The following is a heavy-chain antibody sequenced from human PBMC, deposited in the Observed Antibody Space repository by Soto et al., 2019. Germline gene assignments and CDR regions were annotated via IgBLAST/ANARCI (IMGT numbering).Heavy chain of an antibody. CDR1: GFTFSNYA. V-gene: IGHV3-64*01. J-gene: IGHJ6*02. Sequence: GSLRLSCAASGFTFSNYAMHWVRQAPGKGLEYVAAINSNGGTTYYANSVKGRFTISRDDSKNTLYLQMNSLKTEDTAVYYCTDASYYYYYGMDVWGQGTTVTVSS. CDR2: INSNGGTT. CDR3: TDASYYYYYGMDV.